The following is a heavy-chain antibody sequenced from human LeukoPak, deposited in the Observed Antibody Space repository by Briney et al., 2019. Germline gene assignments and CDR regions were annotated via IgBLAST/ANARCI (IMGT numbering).Heavy chain of an antibody. V-gene: IGHV3-23*01. CDR2: ISGSGGRT. D-gene: IGHD1-7*01. CDR3: ARDSNFDWFDP. CDR1: GFTFRSYA. Sequence: GGSLRLSCAASGFTFRSYAMSWVRQAPGKGLEWVSGISGSGGRTYYADSVRGRFTISRDNSKNTLYLQMNSLRAEDTAVYYCARDSNFDWFDPWGQGTLVTVSS. J-gene: IGHJ5*02.